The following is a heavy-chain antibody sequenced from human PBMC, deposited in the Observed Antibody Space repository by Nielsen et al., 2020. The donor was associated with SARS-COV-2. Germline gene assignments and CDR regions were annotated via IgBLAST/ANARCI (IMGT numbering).Heavy chain of an antibody. Sequence: GESLKISCAASGFSFNTHAMDWVRQAPGKGLEWVSGISGRGHKSFYADSVKGRFTISRDNSKNTVYLQMHSLRAEDTALYYCAKENFESTDYGEDAFDIWGQGTQVTVSS. CDR1: GFSFNTHA. J-gene: IGHJ3*02. V-gene: IGHV3-23*01. CDR3: AKENFESTDYGEDAFDI. CDR2: ISGRGHKS. D-gene: IGHD4/OR15-4a*01.